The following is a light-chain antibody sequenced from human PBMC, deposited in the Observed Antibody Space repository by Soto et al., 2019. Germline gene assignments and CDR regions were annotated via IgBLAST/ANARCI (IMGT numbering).Light chain of an antibody. Sequence: DIQMTQSPSTLSASVGDRVTITCRASQSIRSWLAWYQQKPGKAPNLLIYKTSILESGVPSRFSGSASGTDFTLTISSLQPYDFATYSCQQYHTFPWTFGQGTKVEIK. CDR3: QQYHTFPWT. J-gene: IGKJ1*01. V-gene: IGKV1-5*03. CDR2: KTS. CDR1: QSIRSW.